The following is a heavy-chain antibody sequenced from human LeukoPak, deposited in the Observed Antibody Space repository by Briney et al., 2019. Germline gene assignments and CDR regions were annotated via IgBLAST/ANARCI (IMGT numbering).Heavy chain of an antibody. Sequence: QPGGSLTLSCAASGFSFSTYWMTWVRQAPGKGLEWVSLIYSGGSTYYTASVKGRFTISRDNSKNTLYLQMNSLRAEDTAVYYSAKDLSGYVSNWFDPWGQGTLVTVSS. CDR1: GFSFSTYW. D-gene: IGHD5-12*01. CDR3: AKDLSGYVSNWFDP. J-gene: IGHJ5*02. V-gene: IGHV3-53*05. CDR2: IYSGGST.